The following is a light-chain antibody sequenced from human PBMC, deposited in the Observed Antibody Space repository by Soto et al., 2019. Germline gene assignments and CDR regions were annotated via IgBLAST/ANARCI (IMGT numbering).Light chain of an antibody. CDR3: HQYNNWPWT. CDR2: QTS. J-gene: IGKJ1*01. V-gene: IGKV3-11*01. CDR1: QYINTR. Sequence: ENVFTQSPATLSSFPDDRVTLSCRASQYINTRLAWYQHRPGQSPRLLIYQTSLRAAGIPARFSASGSGTDFTLTISDVQPEDFALYYCHQYNNWPWTFGQGTKVDIK.